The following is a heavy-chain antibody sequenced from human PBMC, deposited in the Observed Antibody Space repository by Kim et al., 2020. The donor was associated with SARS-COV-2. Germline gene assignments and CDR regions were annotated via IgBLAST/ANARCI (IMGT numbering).Heavy chain of an antibody. J-gene: IGHJ5*02. V-gene: IGHV4-59*08. CDR3: ARHRAAAGRWFDP. Sequence: YNPSLKSRVTISVDTSKNQFSLKLSSVTAADTAVYYCARHRAAAGRWFDPWGQGTLVTVSS. D-gene: IGHD6-13*01.